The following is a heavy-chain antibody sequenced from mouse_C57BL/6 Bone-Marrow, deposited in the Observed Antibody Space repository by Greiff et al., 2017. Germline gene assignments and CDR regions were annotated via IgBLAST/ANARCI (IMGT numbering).Heavy chain of an antibody. J-gene: IGHJ2*01. V-gene: IGHV14-4*01. D-gene: IGHD2-10*02. CDR3: TTWVWYFDY. CDR1: GFNIKDDY. Sequence: EVMLVESGAELVRPGASVKLSCTASGFNIKDDYMHWVKQRPEQGLEWIGWIDPENGDTEYASKFQGKATITADTSSNTAYLQLSSLTSEDTAVYYCTTWVWYFDYWGQGTTLTVSS. CDR2: IDPENGDT.